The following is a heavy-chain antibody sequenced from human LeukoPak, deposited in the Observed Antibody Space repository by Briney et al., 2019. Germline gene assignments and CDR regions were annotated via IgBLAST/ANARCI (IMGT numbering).Heavy chain of an antibody. CDR3: ARTGAAGSYYYYYGMDV. V-gene: IGHV5-51*01. J-gene: IGHJ6*02. Sequence: GESLKISCKGSGYSFTSYWIGWVRQMPGKGLEWMGIIYPGDSDTRYSPSFQGQVTISADKSISTAYLQWSSLKASDTAMYYCARTGAAGSYYYYYGMDVWGQETTVTVSS. CDR1: GYSFTSYW. CDR2: IYPGDSDT. D-gene: IGHD6-13*01.